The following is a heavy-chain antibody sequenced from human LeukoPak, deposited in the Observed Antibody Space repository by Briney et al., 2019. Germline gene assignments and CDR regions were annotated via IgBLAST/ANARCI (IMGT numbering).Heavy chain of an antibody. CDR3: ARRFSGSWEFDY. J-gene: IGHJ4*02. D-gene: IGHD1-14*01. CDR1: GGSFSGYS. V-gene: IGHV4-34*01. Sequence: SETLSLTCGVYGGSFSGYSWNWIRQSPGKGLEWIADINYTGDTATGTTNYSPSLGSRVTISVDTSKNQFSLHLSSVTAADTGVYYCARRFSGSWEFDYWGQGTLVTVSS. CDR2: INYTGDTATGTT.